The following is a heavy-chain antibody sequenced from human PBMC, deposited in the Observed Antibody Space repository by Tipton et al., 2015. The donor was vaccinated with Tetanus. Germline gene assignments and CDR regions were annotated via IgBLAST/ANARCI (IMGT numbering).Heavy chain of an antibody. J-gene: IGHJ4*02. CDR2: LHYTGST. V-gene: IGHV4-59*01. CDR1: GGSISSYY. CDR3: ARSMPKGATVFDY. Sequence: GSLRLSCTVSGGSISSYYWSWIRQPPEKGLEWIGNLHYTGSTKYNPSLKSRVTMSVDTSKNHFSLNLRSVTAADTAVYYCARSMPKGATVFDYWGQGTLVTVSS. D-gene: IGHD1-26*01.